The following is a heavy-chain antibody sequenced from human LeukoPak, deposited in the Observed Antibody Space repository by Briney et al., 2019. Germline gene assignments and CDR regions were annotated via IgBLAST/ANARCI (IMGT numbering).Heavy chain of an antibody. V-gene: IGHV4-38-2*01. J-gene: IGHJ6*03. CDR1: GYSISSGYY. CDR2: IYHSVST. CDR3: ARQRDYDFWSGVYYYYYMDV. D-gene: IGHD3-3*01. Sequence: PSETLSLTCAVSGYSISSGYYWGWIRQPPGKGLEWIGSIYHSVSTYYNPSLKSRVTISVDTSKNQFSLKLSSVTAADTAVYYCARQRDYDFWSGVYYYYYMDVWGEGTTVTVSS.